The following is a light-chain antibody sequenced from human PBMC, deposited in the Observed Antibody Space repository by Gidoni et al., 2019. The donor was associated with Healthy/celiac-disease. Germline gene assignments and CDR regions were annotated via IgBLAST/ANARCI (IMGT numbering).Light chain of an antibody. Sequence: DIVITQSLLSLPVTPGEPASISCRSSQSLLHSNGYNYLDWYLQKPGQSPQLLIYLGSNRASGVPDRFSGSGSGTDFTLKISRVEAEDVGVYYCMQALRTPFTFGPXTKVDIK. CDR2: LGS. CDR1: QSLLHSNGYNY. CDR3: MQALRTPFT. J-gene: IGKJ3*01. V-gene: IGKV2-28*01.